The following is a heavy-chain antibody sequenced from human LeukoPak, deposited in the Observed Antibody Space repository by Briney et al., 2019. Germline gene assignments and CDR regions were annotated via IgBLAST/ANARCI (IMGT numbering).Heavy chain of an antibody. CDR3: TVAGTGMLDY. Sequence: GAAVKVSCKGSGGTFSSYAISWVRQAPGQGLEWMGRIIPIFGIANYAQKFQGRVTITSDKSTSTAYMELSSLRSEDTAVYCCTVAGTGMLDYWGQGTLVTVSS. V-gene: IGHV1-69*04. CDR1: GGTFSSYA. D-gene: IGHD6-19*01. J-gene: IGHJ4*02. CDR2: IIPIFGIA.